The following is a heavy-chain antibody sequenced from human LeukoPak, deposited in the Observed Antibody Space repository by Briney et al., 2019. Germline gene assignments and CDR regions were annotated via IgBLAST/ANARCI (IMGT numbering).Heavy chain of an antibody. V-gene: IGHV1-8*02. J-gene: IGHJ4*02. CDR3: AKGGPGIAVAGADY. CDR2: MNPNSGNT. Sequence: ASVKVSCKASGYTFTGYYMHWVRQAPGQGLEWMGWMNPNSGNTGYAQKFKGRLTLTRNTSTSTAYMELSSLRSEDTAVYYCAKGGPGIAVAGADYWGQGTLVTVSS. D-gene: IGHD6-19*01. CDR1: GYTFTGYY.